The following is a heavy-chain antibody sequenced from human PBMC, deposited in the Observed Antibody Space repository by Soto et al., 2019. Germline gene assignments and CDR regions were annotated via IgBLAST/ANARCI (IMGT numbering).Heavy chain of an antibody. Sequence: GASVKVSCKASGGTFSSYAISWVRQAPGQGLELMGGIIPIFGTANYAQKFQGRVTITADESTSTAYMELSSLRSEDTAVYYCARDRKSIAARSWYYYYGMDVWGQGTTVTVYS. J-gene: IGHJ6*02. V-gene: IGHV1-69*13. CDR2: IIPIFGTA. CDR3: ARDRKSIAARSWYYYYGMDV. D-gene: IGHD6-6*01. CDR1: GGTFSSYA.